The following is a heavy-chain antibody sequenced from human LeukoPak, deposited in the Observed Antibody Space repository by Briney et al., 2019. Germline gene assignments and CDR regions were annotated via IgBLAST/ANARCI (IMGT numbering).Heavy chain of an antibody. V-gene: IGHV4-34*01. CDR2: INHSGST. CDR1: GGSFSGYY. CDR3: ARTVPSYWYFDL. Sequence: SETLSLTCAVYGGSFSGYYWSWIRQPPGKGLEWIGEINHSGSTNYNPSLKSRVTMSVDASKNQFSLKLSSVTAADTAVYYCARTVPSYWYFDLWGRGTLVTVSS. J-gene: IGHJ2*01. D-gene: IGHD4-17*01.